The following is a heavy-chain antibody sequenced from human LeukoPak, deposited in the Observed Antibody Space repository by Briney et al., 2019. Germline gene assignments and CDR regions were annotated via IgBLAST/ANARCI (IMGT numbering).Heavy chain of an antibody. Sequence: GGSLRLSCAASGFTFSGSAMHWVRQASGKGLEWVGRIRSKANSYATAYAASVKGRFTISRDNSKNTLYLQMNSLRAEDTAVYYCAKEGGASRFDYWGQGTLVTVSS. J-gene: IGHJ4*02. CDR3: AKEGGASRFDY. CDR1: GFTFSGSA. V-gene: IGHV3-73*01. D-gene: IGHD5-12*01. CDR2: IRSKANSYAT.